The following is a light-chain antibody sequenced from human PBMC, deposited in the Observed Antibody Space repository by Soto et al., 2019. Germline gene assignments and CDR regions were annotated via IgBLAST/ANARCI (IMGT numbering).Light chain of an antibody. J-gene: IGLJ1*01. V-gene: IGLV2-14*01. Sequence: QSALTQPISVSGSPVQSITISCTGNSNDIGTYDYVCWYQQHPGKAPRLLIHGVHNRSPGISGRFSASKSGLTASLTISGLQAEDEAEDYCTAFSANRVYLFGPGTKLTVL. CDR1: SNDIGTYDY. CDR3: TAFSANRVYL. CDR2: GVH.